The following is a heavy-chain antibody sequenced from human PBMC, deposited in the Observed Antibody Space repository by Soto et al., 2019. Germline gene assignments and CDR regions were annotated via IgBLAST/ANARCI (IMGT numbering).Heavy chain of an antibody. D-gene: IGHD2-2*01. CDR3: ARGVVVVPAAKSSNSYYYYMDV. Sequence: NPSETLSLTCTVSGGSISSYYWSWIRQPPGKGLEWIGYIYYSGSTNYNPSLKSRVTISVDTSKNQFSLKLSSVTAADTAVYYCARGVVVVPAAKSSNSYYYYMDVWGKGTTVTVSS. V-gene: IGHV4-59*01. CDR2: IYYSGST. CDR1: GGSISSYY. J-gene: IGHJ6*03.